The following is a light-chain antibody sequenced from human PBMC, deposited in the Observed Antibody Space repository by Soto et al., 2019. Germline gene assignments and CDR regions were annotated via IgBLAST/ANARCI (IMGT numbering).Light chain of an antibody. V-gene: IGLV1-44*01. J-gene: IGLJ2*01. CDR2: TNN. Sequence: QAVVTQPPSASGTPGQRVTISCSGSSSDIGTNTVNWYQQFPGTAPKLLIYTNNQRPSGVPDRFSGSKSGTSASLAISGLQSEDEADYYCAAWDDSLIGVVFGGGTKLTVL. CDR3: AAWDDSLIGVV. CDR1: SSDIGTNT.